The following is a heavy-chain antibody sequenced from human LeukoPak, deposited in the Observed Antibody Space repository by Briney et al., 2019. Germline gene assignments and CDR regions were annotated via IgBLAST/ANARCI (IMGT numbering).Heavy chain of an antibody. V-gene: IGHV3-20*04. CDR3: AKGGDYGDFNWFDP. J-gene: IGHJ5*02. CDR1: GFTFDDYG. Sequence: GGSLRLSCAASGFTFDDYGMSWVRQAPGKGLEWVSGINWNGGSTGYADSVKGRFTISRDNAKNSLYLQMNSLRAEDMALYYCAKGGDYGDFNWFDPWGQGTLVTVSS. CDR2: INWNGGST. D-gene: IGHD4-17*01.